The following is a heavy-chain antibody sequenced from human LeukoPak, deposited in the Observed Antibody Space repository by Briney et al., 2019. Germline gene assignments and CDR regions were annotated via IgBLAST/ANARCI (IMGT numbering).Heavy chain of an antibody. J-gene: IGHJ5*02. CDR3: ARGRLLWFGVHGANWFDP. CDR1: GGSFSGYY. Sequence: SETLSLTCAVYGGSFSGYYWSWIRQPPGKGLEWIGEINHSGSTNYNPSLKSRVTISVDTSKNQFSLKLSSVTAADTAVYYCARGRLLWFGVHGANWFDPWGQGTLVTASS. V-gene: IGHV4-34*01. D-gene: IGHD3-10*01. CDR2: INHSGST.